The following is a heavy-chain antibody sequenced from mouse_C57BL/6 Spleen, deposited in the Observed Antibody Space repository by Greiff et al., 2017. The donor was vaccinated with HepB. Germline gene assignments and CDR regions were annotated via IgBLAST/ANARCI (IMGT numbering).Heavy chain of an antibody. CDR1: GYTFTSYW. J-gene: IGHJ4*01. Sequence: QVHVKQPGAELVRPGSSVKLSCKASGYTFTSYWMDWVKQRPGQGLEWIGNIYPSDSETHYNQKFKDKATLTVDKSSSTAYMQLSSLTSEDSAVYYCARDIYYAMDYWGQGTSVTVSS. CDR2: IYPSDSET. V-gene: IGHV1-61*01. CDR3: ARDIYYAMDY.